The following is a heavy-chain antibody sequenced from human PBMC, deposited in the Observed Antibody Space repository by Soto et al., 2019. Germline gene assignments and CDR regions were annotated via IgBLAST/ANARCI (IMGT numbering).Heavy chain of an antibody. CDR3: AKVPSGYYYYMDV. CDR1: GFTFSSYA. V-gene: IGHV3-23*01. Sequence: EVQLLESGGGLVQPGGSLRLSCAASGFTFSSYAMSWVRQAPGKGLEWVSAISGSGGSTYYADSVKDRFTISRDNSKNTLYLQMNSLRAEDTAVYYCAKVPSGYYYYMDVWGKGTTVTVSS. J-gene: IGHJ6*03. CDR2: ISGSGGST.